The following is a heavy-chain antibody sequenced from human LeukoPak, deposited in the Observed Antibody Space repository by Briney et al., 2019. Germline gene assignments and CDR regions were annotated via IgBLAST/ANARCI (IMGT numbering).Heavy chain of an antibody. Sequence: GGSLRLSCAASGLTFSSHWMHWVRQAPGKGLVWVSRITNDGSSTTYADSVKGRFTISRDNAKNMLYLQVNNLRAEDTAVYYCARDVGYFRFDYWGQGTLVTVSS. D-gene: IGHD5-18*01. CDR1: GLTFSSHW. J-gene: IGHJ4*02. V-gene: IGHV3-74*01. CDR2: ITNDGSST. CDR3: ARDVGYFRFDY.